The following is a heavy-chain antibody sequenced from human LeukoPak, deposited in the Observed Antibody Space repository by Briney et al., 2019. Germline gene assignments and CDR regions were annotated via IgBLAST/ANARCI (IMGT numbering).Heavy chain of an antibody. CDR3: AKGRGATGGPSRTFQY. J-gene: IGHJ4*02. D-gene: IGHD1-26*01. Sequence: GGSLRLSCAAFGFTFSSYSMNWVRQAPGKGLEWVSYISSRSSTTYYADSVKGRFTISRDNAKNSLYLQMNSLRAEDTAAYYCAKGRGATGGPSRTFQYWGQGTLVTVSS. CDR1: GFTFSSYS. CDR2: ISSRSSTT. V-gene: IGHV3-48*01.